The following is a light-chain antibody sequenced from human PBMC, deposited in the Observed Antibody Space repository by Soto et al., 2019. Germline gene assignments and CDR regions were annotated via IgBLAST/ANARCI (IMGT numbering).Light chain of an antibody. CDR1: QSVTRR. CDR2: HAS. Sequence: DIHMTQSPSTLSASVGDRVILTCRASQSVTRRLAWYQHKPGKAPQVLIYHASNLQSGVPSRFSGSGSGTEFTLTISSLQPDDFATYYCQQYNSYSFGQGTKVDIK. J-gene: IGKJ1*01. V-gene: IGKV1-5*01. CDR3: QQYNSYS.